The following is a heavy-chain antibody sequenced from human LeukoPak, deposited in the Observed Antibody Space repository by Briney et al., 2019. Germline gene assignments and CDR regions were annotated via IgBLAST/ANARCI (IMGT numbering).Heavy chain of an antibody. CDR2: ISWNSGSI. CDR3: ARSHYYGSGSYWGGSFDY. J-gene: IGHJ4*02. CDR1: GFTFSSYW. V-gene: IGHV3-20*04. Sequence: GGSLRLSCAASGFTFSSYWMSWVRQAPGKGLEWVSGISWNSGSIGYADSVKGRFTISRDNAKNTLYLQMNSLRAEDTAVYYCARSHYYGSGSYWGGSFDYWGQGTLVTVSS. D-gene: IGHD3-10*01.